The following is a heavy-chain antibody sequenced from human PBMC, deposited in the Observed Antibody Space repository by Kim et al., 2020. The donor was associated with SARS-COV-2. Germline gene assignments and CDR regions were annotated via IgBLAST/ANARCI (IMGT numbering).Heavy chain of an antibody. CDR2: INSDGSST. Sequence: GGSLRLSCAASGFTFSTYWMYWVRQAPGKGLVWVSRINSDGSSTNYADSVKGRFTISRDNAKNTLYLQMNSLRAEDTAVYYCARSSSTSCPCYYMDVWGKGTTGTVSS. CDR1: GFTFSTYW. D-gene: IGHD2-2*01. CDR3: ARSSSTSCPCYYMDV. J-gene: IGHJ6*03. V-gene: IGHV3-74*01.